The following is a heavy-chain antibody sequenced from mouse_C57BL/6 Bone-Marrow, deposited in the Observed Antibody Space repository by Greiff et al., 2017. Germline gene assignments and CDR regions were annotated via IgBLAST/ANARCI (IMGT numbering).Heavy chain of an antibody. D-gene: IGHD2-5*01. V-gene: IGHV8-8*01. Sequence: QVTLKESGPGILQPSQTLSLTCSFSGFSLSTFGMGVGWIRQPSGKGLEWLAHIWWDDDKYYNPALKSRLTISKDTSKDQVFLKIAHVDTADTATYYCARIRGYSNLYYDAMDYWGQGTSVTVSS. CDR2: IWWDDDK. CDR1: GFSLSTFGMG. CDR3: ARIRGYSNLYYDAMDY. J-gene: IGHJ4*01.